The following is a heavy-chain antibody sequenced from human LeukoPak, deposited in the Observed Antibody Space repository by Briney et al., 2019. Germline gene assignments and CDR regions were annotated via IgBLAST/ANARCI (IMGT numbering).Heavy chain of an antibody. J-gene: IGHJ4*02. D-gene: IGHD6-13*01. V-gene: IGHV5-51*01. Sequence: GESLKISCKVSGYSFTSYWIGWVRQMPGKGLEWMGIIYPGDSDTKYSPSFQGQVTISADKSISTAYLQWSSLKASDTAMYYCARQGPSARSSFQYFDYWGQGTLVTVSS. CDR2: IYPGDSDT. CDR3: ARQGPSARSSFQYFDY. CDR1: GYSFTSYW.